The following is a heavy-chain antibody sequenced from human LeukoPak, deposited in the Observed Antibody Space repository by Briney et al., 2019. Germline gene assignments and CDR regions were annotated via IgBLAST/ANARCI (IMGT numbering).Heavy chain of an antibody. J-gene: IGHJ3*02. CDR2: FDPEDGET. V-gene: IGHV1-24*01. CDR1: GYTLTELS. CDR3: ARGIAVAAGAFDI. D-gene: IGHD6-19*01. Sequence: ASVKVSCKVSGYTLTELSMHWVRQAPGKGLEWMGGFDPEDGETIYAQKFQGRVTMTRDTSTSTVYMELSSLRSEDTAVYYCARGIAVAAGAFDIWGQGTMVTVSS.